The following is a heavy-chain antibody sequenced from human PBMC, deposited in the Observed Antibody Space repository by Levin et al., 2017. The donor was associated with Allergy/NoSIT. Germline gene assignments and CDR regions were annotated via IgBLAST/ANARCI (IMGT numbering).Heavy chain of an antibody. Sequence: GGSLRLSCAASEFAFSTYGIHWVRQAPGKGLEWVAVIWYDGTNKYYADSVKGRFTISRDNSKNTLYLQMNSLRAEDTAVYYCARDMLGGWAFDIWGQGTMVTVSS. J-gene: IGHJ3*02. CDR2: IWYDGTNK. V-gene: IGHV3-33*01. D-gene: IGHD3-10*02. CDR3: ARDMLGGWAFDI. CDR1: EFAFSTYG.